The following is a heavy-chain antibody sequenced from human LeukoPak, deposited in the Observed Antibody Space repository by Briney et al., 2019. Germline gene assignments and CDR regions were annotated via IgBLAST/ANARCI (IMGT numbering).Heavy chain of an antibody. V-gene: IGHV3-21*01. CDR3: ARSYSSSRGTFDY. D-gene: IGHD6-6*01. CDR2: ITSSSSYI. Sequence: KPGGSLRRSCAASGFTFSTYSMNWVRQAPGKGLEWVSSITSSSSYIYYADSVKGRFTISRDNAKNSLYLQMNSLRAEDTAVYYCARSYSSSRGTFDYWGQGTLVTVSS. CDR1: GFTFSTYS. J-gene: IGHJ4*02.